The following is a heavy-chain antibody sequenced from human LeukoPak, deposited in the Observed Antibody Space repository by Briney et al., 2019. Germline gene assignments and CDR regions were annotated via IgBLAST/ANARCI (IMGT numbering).Heavy chain of an antibody. D-gene: IGHD1-26*01. J-gene: IGHJ2*01. Sequence: GASVKVSCKASGYTFTGYYMHWVRQAPGQGLEWMGWINPNSGGTNYAQKFQGRVTMTRDTSISTAYMELSRLRSDDTAVYYCARPEIPYSGSRTRDIYWYFDLWGRGTLVTVSS. V-gene: IGHV1-2*02. CDR3: ARPEIPYSGSRTRDIYWYFDL. CDR1: GYTFTGYY. CDR2: INPNSGGT.